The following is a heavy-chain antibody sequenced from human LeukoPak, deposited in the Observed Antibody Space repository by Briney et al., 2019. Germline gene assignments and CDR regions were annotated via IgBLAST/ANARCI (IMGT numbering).Heavy chain of an antibody. CDR3: ARGDWGYTYGYTT. Sequence: GGSLRLTCAASGFTVSSNYMNWVRQAPGKGLEWVSVIFSGGNTYYADSVKGRFTISRDNSKNTVYLQMNSLRADDTAVYYCARGDWGYTYGYTTWGQGTLVTVSS. D-gene: IGHD5-18*01. CDR2: IFSGGNT. J-gene: IGHJ5*02. V-gene: IGHV3-53*01. CDR1: GFTVSSNY.